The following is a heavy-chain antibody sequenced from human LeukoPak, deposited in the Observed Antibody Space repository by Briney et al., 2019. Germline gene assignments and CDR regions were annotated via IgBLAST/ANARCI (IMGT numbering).Heavy chain of an antibody. V-gene: IGHV1-46*01. CDR1: GYTFTSYY. CDR2: INPSGGST. CDR3: ARDSVYSTRSY. J-gene: IGHJ4*02. Sequence: ASVKVSRKASGYTFTSYYMHWVRQAPGQGLEWMGIINPSGGSTSYAQKFQGRVTMTRDMSTSTVYMELSSLRSDDTAVYYCARDSVYSTRSYWGQGTLVTVSS. D-gene: IGHD6-13*01.